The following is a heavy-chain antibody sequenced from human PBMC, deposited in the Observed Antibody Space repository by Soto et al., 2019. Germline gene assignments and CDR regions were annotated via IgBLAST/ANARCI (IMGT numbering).Heavy chain of an antibody. Sequence: SETLSLTCTVSGGSISSYYWSWIRQPPGKGLEWIGYISHTGSTNYNPSLNSRVTISVDTSKNQFSLNLSSVTAADTAVYYCARRGDSSGHYYFDYWGQGTLVTVSS. CDR1: GGSISSYY. V-gene: IGHV4-59*01. CDR3: ARRGDSSGHYYFDY. J-gene: IGHJ4*02. CDR2: ISHTGST. D-gene: IGHD3-22*01.